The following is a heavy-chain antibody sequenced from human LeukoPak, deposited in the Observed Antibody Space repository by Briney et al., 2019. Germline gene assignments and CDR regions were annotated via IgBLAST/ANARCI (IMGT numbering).Heavy chain of an antibody. CDR3: ARDFPVLDY. J-gene: IGHJ4*02. CDR2: IKQHGNEK. Sequence: PGGSLRLSCAASGFTFSTYWMNWVRQAPGKGLEWVANIKQHGNEKYYVDSVKGRFTISRDNAKNSLYLQMNSLRAEDTAVYYCARDFPVLDYWGQGTLVTVSS. CDR1: GFTFSTYW. V-gene: IGHV3-7*01. D-gene: IGHD1-14*01.